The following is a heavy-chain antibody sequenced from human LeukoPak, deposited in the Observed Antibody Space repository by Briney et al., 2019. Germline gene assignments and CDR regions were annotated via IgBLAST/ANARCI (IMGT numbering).Heavy chain of an antibody. D-gene: IGHD6-13*01. Sequence: GSLRLSCAASGFTFSNYAMSWVRQAPGKGLEWIGEINHSGSTNYNPSLKSRVTISVDTSKNQFSLKLSSVTAADTAVYYCARGRYSSSWFRGGYFDYWGQGTLVTVSS. CDR3: ARGRYSSSWFRGGYFDY. V-gene: IGHV4-34*01. CDR2: INHSGST. CDR1: GFTFSNYA. J-gene: IGHJ4*02.